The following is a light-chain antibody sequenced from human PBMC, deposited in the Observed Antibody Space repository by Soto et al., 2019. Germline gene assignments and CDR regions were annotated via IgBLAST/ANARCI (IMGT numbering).Light chain of an antibody. CDR2: GAS. CDR1: QSVSNNY. CDR3: QQYGSSGT. J-gene: IGKJ1*01. V-gene: IGKV3-20*01. Sequence: EIVLAHSPGTVSLTTGERATLSCRASQSVSNNYLAWYQQKPGQAPRLLIYGASNRATGIPDRFSGSGSGTDFTLTISRLEPEDFAVYYCQQYGSSGTFGQGTKVDIK.